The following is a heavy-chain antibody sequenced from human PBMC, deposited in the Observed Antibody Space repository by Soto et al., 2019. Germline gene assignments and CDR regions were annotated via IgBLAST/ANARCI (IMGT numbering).Heavy chain of an antibody. D-gene: IGHD5-12*01. CDR2: ISYDGSNK. CDR3: ARDYYRFNSGYGFSMDV. CDR1: GVTFSSYG. Sequence: PGGSLRLSCAASGVTFSSYGMHWVRQAPGKGLEWVAVISYDGSNKYYADSVKGRFTISRDNSKNTLYLQMNSLRAEDTAVYYCARDYYRFNSGYGFSMDVWGQGTTVTVSS. V-gene: IGHV3-30*03. J-gene: IGHJ6*02.